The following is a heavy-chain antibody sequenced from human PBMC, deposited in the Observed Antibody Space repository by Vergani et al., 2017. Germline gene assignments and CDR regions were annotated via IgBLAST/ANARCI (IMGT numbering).Heavy chain of an antibody. CDR2: ISSSSSYI. CDR1: GFTFSSYS. CDR3: ATTYYDFWSGYTYYYGMDV. V-gene: IGHV3-21*01. Sequence: EVQLVESGGGLVKPGGSLRLSCAASGFTFSSYSMNWVRQAPGNGLEWVSSISSSSSYIYYADSVKGRFTISRDNAKNSLYLQMNSLRAEDTAVYYCATTYYDFWSGYTYYYGMDVWGQGTTVTVSS. D-gene: IGHD3-3*01. J-gene: IGHJ6*02.